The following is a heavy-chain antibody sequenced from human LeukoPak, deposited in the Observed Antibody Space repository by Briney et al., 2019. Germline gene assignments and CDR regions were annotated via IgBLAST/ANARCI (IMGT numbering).Heavy chain of an antibody. J-gene: IGHJ5*02. D-gene: IGHD2-15*01. V-gene: IGHV4-34*01. Sequence: SETLSLTCAVYGGSFSGYYWSWIRQPPGKGLEWIGEINHSGSTNYNPSLKSRVTISVDTSKNQFSLKLSSVTAADTAVYYCARGLRDCSGGSCYSGRWFDPWGQGTLVTVSS. CDR2: INHSGST. CDR3: ARGLRDCSGGSCYSGRWFDP. CDR1: GGSFSGYY.